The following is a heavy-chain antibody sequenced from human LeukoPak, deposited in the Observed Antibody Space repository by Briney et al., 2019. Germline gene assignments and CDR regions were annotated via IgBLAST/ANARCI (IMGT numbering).Heavy chain of an antibody. V-gene: IGHV3-21*01. D-gene: IGHD3-10*01. Sequence: GGSLRLSCAASGFTFSSYSMNWVRQAPGKGLEWVSFISSSSSYIYYADSVKGRFTISRDNAKNSLYLQMNSLRAEDTAVYYCARAWEYGSGSYPDYWGQGTLVTVSS. CDR3: ARAWEYGSGSYPDY. CDR1: GFTFSSYS. CDR2: ISSSSSYI. J-gene: IGHJ4*02.